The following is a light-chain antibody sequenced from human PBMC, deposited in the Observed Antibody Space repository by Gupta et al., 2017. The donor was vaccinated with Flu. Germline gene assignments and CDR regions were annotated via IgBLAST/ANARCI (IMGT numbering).Light chain of an antibody. J-gene: IGLJ2*01. CDR2: YKSDSDK. CDR1: SGINVGTSK. CDR3: VIWHSSAWV. Sequence: QAVLTQPASLSAPPGASASLTCTLRSGINVGTSKIYWYQQKPGSPPQYLLTYKSDSDKQQGSGVPSRFSGSKDASANAGILLISGLQSEDEADYYCVIWHSSAWVFGGGTKLTVL. V-gene: IGLV5-45*01.